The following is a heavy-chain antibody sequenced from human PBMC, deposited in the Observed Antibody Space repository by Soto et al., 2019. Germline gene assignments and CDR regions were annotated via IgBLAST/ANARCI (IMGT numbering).Heavy chain of an antibody. D-gene: IGHD3-3*01. V-gene: IGHV3-30*18. J-gene: IGHJ3*02. CDR2: ISYDGSNK. CDR1: GFTFSSYG. CDR3: AKGNYDFWSGYLSGAFDI. Sequence: QVQLVESGGGVVQPGRSLRLSCAASGFTFSSYGMHWVRQAPGKGLEWVAVISYDGSNKYYADSVKGRFTISRDNSKNTLYLQMNSLRAVDTAVYYCAKGNYDFWSGYLSGAFDIWGQGTMVTVSS.